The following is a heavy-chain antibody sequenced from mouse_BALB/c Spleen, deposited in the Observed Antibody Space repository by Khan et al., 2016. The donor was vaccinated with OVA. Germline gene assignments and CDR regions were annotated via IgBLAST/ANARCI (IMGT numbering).Heavy chain of an antibody. CDR2: IWSDGTT. CDR1: GFSLTNYG. CDR3: ARQPDVHYYVMDY. V-gene: IGHV2-6-1*01. J-gene: IGHJ4*01. Sequence: QVQLKESGPGLVAPSQSLSITCTISGFSLTNYGVHWVRQPPGKGLEWLVVIWSDGTTTYDSALKSRLTISKDNSKSQVFLKMDSLQTDDTAMYYCARQPDVHYYVMDYWGQGTSVTVSS.